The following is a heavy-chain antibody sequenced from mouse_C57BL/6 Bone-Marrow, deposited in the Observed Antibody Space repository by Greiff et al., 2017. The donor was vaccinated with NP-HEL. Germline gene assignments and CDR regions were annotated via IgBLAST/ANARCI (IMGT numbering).Heavy chain of an antibody. V-gene: IGHV1-59*01. CDR2: IDPSDSYT. CDR3: ARANYSNSWYFDV. Sequence: QVQLQQPGAELVRPGTSVKLSCKASGYTFTSYWMHWVKQRPGQGLEWIGVIDPSDSYTNYNQKFKGKATLTVDTSSSTAYMQLSSLTSEDSAVYYCARANYSNSWYFDVWGTGTTVTVSS. J-gene: IGHJ1*03. CDR1: GYTFTSYW. D-gene: IGHD2-5*01.